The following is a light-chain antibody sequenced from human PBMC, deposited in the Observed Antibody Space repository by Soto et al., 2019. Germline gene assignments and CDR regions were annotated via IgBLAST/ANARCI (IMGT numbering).Light chain of an antibody. J-gene: IGKJ4*01. V-gene: IGKV3D-15*01. CDR1: QSVSDN. CDR3: QQYNDWPLT. CDR2: GAS. Sequence: EIVLTPSPATLSVSPGERVTLSCRASQSVSDNLAWYQQKPGQAPRLLIYGASIRATDIPARFSGSGSGTEFSLTISSLQSEDFAVYYCQQYNDWPLTFGGGTKVDIK.